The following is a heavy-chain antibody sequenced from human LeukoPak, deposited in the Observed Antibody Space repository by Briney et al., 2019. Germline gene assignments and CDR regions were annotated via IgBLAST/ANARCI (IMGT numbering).Heavy chain of an antibody. CDR3: AKDNYYDSSGYIDY. D-gene: IGHD3-22*01. CDR1: GFTFDDYA. V-gene: IGHV3-9*03. Sequence: PGGSLRLXCAASGFTFDDYAMQWVRQAPGKGLEWVSGISWNSGSIGYADSVKGRFTISRDNAKNSLYLQMNSLRAEDMALYYCAKDNYYDSSGYIDYWGQGTLVTVSS. J-gene: IGHJ4*02. CDR2: ISWNSGSI.